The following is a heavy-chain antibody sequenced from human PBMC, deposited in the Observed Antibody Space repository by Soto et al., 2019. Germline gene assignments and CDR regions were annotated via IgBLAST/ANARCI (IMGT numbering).Heavy chain of an antibody. Sequence: QVQLVQSGPEVKKPGCSLKVSCKTSGGTLTSYSISWVRQAPGQGLEWVGRIVTFVGKANVAQKFQGRVTIPADRSTDTTYMELRRLTSDDTAGYYCARVTGGHYSGGNYMDVWGTGTTVTVSS. V-gene: IGHV1-69*08. CDR1: GGTLTSYS. J-gene: IGHJ6*03. D-gene: IGHD2-8*02. CDR2: IVTFVGKA. CDR3: ARVTGGHYSGGNYMDV.